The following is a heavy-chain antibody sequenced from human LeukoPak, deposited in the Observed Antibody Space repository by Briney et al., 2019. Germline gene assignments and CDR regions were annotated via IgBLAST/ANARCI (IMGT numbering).Heavy chain of an antibody. J-gene: IGHJ4*02. V-gene: IGHV4-4*07. D-gene: IGHD1-26*01. CDR3: ARENSGSYREFDY. Sequence: SSESLSLTWTVSGGSISSYYWSWIRQPAGKGLEWIGRIYTSGSTNYNASLKSRVSMSVDTSKNQFSLKLSSVTAADTAVFYCARENSGSYREFDYWGQGTLVTVSS. CDR2: IYTSGST. CDR1: GGSISSYY.